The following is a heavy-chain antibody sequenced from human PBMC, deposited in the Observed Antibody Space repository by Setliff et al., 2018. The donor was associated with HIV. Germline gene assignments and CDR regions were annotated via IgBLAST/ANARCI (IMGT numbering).Heavy chain of an antibody. Sequence: SETLSLTCYVSGGSISSDNYYWGWIRQPPGKGLEWIGYIYYSGNSYYNPSLKSRVTLSVDTSKNQFSLKVNSVTAADTAVYYCAREVNIPVRGITDDAFDIWGQGTMVTVSS. CDR3: AREVNIPVRGITDDAFDI. J-gene: IGHJ3*02. CDR1: GGSISSDNYY. V-gene: IGHV4-30-4*08. CDR2: IYYSGNS. D-gene: IGHD3-10*01.